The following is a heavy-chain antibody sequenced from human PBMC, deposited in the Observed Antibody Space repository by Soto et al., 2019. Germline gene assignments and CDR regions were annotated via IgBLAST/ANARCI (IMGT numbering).Heavy chain of an antibody. V-gene: IGHV1-69*13. D-gene: IGHD2-2*02. CDR3: ARGSCSSTSCYTYYYYGMDV. J-gene: IGHJ6*02. Sequence: SVKVSCKASGGTFSSYAISWVRQAPGQGLEWMGGIIPIFGTANYAQKFQGRVTITADESTSTAYMELSSLRSGDTAVYYCARGSCSSTSCYTYYYYGMDVWGQGTTVTVSS. CDR2: IIPIFGTA. CDR1: GGTFSSYA.